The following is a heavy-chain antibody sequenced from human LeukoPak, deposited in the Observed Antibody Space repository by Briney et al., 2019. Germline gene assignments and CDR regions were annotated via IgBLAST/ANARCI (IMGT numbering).Heavy chain of an antibody. CDR3: ARDVTFGGVLGY. J-gene: IGHJ4*02. CDR1: GYTFTSYG. D-gene: IGHD3-16*01. CDR2: ISAYNGNT. Sequence: GASVKVSCKASGYTFTSYGISWVRQAPGQGLEWMGCISAYNGNTNYARKLQGRVTMTTDTSTSTAYMELRSLRSDDTAVYYCARDVTFGGVLGYWGQGTLVTVSS. V-gene: IGHV1-18*01.